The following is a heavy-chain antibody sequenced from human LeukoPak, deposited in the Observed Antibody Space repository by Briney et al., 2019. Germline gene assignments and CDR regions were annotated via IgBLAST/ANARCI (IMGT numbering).Heavy chain of an antibody. D-gene: IGHD6-13*01. V-gene: IGHV1-8*01. CDR1: GYTSTSYD. CDR2: MNPNSGNT. Sequence: ASVKVSCKVSGYTSTSYDINWVRQATGQGLEWMGWMNPNSGNTGYAQKFQGRVTMTRNTSISTAYMELSSLRSEDTAVYYCARDGGYTSSWYVPGWVNNYYYGMDVWGQGTTVTVSS. CDR3: ARDGGYTSSWYVPGWVNNYYYGMDV. J-gene: IGHJ6*02.